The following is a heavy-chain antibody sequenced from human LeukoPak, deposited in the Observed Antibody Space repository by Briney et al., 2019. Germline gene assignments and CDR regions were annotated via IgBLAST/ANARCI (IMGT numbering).Heavy chain of an antibody. V-gene: IGHV3-48*03. CDR2: ISSSGSTI. CDR3: AELGITMIGGV. J-gene: IGHJ6*04. D-gene: IGHD3-10*02. Sequence: GGSLRLSCAASGFSFSIYEMNWVRQAPGKGLEWVSYISSSGSTIYYADSVKGRFTISRDNAKNSLYLQMNSLRAEDTAVYYCAELGITMIGGVWGKGTTVTISS. CDR1: GFSFSIYE.